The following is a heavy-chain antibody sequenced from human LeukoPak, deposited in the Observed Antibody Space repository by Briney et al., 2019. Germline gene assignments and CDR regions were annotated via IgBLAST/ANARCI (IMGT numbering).Heavy chain of an antibody. V-gene: IGHV2-70*11. CDR2: IDWDDDK. J-gene: IGHJ4*02. Sequence: PSETLSLTCTVSGDSIRSHDYYWSWIRQPPGKALEWLARIDWDDDKYYSTSLKTRLTISKDTSKNQVVLTMTNMDPVDTATYYCARISRAQIVDYWGQGTLVAVSS. CDR3: ARISRAQIVDY. D-gene: IGHD3-22*01. CDR1: GDSIRSHDYY.